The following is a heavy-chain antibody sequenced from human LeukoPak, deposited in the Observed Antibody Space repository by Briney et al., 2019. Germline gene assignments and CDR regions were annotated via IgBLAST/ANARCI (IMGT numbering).Heavy chain of an antibody. J-gene: IGHJ4*02. CDR1: GFTFSSYA. Sequence: SGGSLRLSCAASGFTFSSYAMSWVRQAPGKGLEWVSAISGSGGSTYYADSVKGRFTISRDNSKNTLYLQMNSLRAEDTAVYYCAKPDYYYSSGHPSSFEYWGQGTLVTVSS. CDR3: AKPDYYYSSGHPSSFEY. CDR2: ISGSGGST. D-gene: IGHD3-22*01. V-gene: IGHV3-23*01.